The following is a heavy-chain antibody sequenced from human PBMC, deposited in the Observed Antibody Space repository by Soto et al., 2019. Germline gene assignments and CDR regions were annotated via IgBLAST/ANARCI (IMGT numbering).Heavy chain of an antibody. D-gene: IGHD3-22*01. J-gene: IGHJ4*02. CDR3: AITPDYYDSSGSFDY. CDR1: GYSFTRYW. V-gene: IGHV5-51*01. Sequence: PGESLKISCTGSGYSFTRYWIGWVRQMPGKGLEWMGIIYPGDSDTRYSPSFQGQVTISADKSISTAYLQWSSLKASDTAMYYCAITPDYYDSSGSFDYWGQGTLVTVSS. CDR2: IYPGDSDT.